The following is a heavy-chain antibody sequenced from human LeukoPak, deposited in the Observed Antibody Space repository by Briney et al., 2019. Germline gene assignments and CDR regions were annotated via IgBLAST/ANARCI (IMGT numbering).Heavy chain of an antibody. V-gene: IGHV4-61*01. D-gene: IGHD6-6*01. CDR3: ARDLYGSSSGFGN. J-gene: IGHJ4*02. CDR2: IYYSGST. CDR1: GYSISSGYY. Sequence: SETLSLTCTVSGYSISSGYYWGWIRQPPGKGLEWIGYIYYSGSTNYNPSLKSRVTISVDTSKNQFSLKLSSVTAADTAVYYCARDLYGSSSGFGNWGQGTLVTVSS.